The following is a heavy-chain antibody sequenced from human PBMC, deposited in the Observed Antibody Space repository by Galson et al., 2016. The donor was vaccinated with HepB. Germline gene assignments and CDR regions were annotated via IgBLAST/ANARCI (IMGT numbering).Heavy chain of an antibody. CDR3: ARQGMTYSNSYPYYYYGLDV. D-gene: IGHD6-6*01. CDR2: ISSTSHST. CDR1: GFTFSTSA. J-gene: IGHJ6*02. V-gene: IGHV3-23*01. Sequence: SLRLSCAASGFTFSTSAMSWVRQAPGQGLEWVSAISSTSHSTYYADSVKGRFTISRDNAKNTLFLQMDSLKIDDTAVYYCARQGMTYSNSYPYYYYGLDVWGPGTTVTVSS.